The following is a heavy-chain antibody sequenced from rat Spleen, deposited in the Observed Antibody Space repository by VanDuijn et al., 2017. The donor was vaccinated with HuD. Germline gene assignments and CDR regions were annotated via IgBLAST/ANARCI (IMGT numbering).Heavy chain of an antibody. CDR2: MWYDGDT. Sequence: QVQLKESGPGLVQPSQTLSLTCTVSGLSLTTYSVSWVRQPSGKGPEWMGKMWYDGDTAYNSALKSRLSISRDTSKSQVFLKMNSLKTEDTAMYFCARWYGYNYFDYWGQGVMVTVSS. D-gene: IGHD1-9*01. V-gene: IGHV2-47*01. CDR3: ARWYGYNYFDY. CDR1: GLSLTTYS. J-gene: IGHJ2*01.